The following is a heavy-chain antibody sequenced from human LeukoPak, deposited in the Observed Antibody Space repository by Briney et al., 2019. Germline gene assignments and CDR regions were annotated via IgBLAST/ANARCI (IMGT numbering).Heavy chain of an antibody. V-gene: IGHV3-72*01. CDR1: GFSFSDYY. Sequence: PGGSLRLSCAASGFSFSDYYMDWVRQVPGKGPEWVGRIRRKANSYTTGYAASVKGRFTISRDDSGNSLYLQMDSLKTEDTAVYYCVRVGSSSLGAFDQWGQGALVTVSS. D-gene: IGHD6-13*01. CDR3: VRVGSSSLGAFDQ. CDR2: IRRKANSYTT. J-gene: IGHJ4*02.